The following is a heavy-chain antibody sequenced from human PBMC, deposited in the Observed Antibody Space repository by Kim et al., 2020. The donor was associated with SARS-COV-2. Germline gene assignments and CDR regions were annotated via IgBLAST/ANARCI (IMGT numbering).Heavy chain of an antibody. CDR3: ARDREGFDY. J-gene: IGHJ4*02. CDR1: GGSISSYY. V-gene: IGHV4-59*13. CDR2: IYYSGST. Sequence: SETLSLTCTVSGGSISSYYWSWIRQPPGKGLEWIGYIYYSGSTNYNPSLKSRVTISVDTSKNQFSLKLSSVTAADTAVYYCARDREGFDYWGQGTLVTVSS.